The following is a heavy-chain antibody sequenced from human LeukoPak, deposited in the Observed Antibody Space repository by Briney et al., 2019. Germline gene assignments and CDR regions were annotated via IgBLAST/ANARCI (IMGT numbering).Heavy chain of an antibody. V-gene: IGHV3-7*01. Sequence: GGSLRLSCAASGFTFSSYWMSWVRQAPGKGLEWVANIKQDGSEKYYVDSVKGRFTISRDNAKNSLYLQMNSLRAEDTAVYYCAGTNGDNSYGNGVPYYFDYWGQGTLVTVSS. CDR2: IKQDGSEK. J-gene: IGHJ4*02. CDR3: AGTNGDNSYGNGVPYYFDY. CDR1: GFTFSSYW. D-gene: IGHD5-18*01.